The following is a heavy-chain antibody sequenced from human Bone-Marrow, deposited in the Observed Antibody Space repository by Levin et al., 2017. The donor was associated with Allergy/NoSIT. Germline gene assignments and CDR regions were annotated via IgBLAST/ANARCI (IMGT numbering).Heavy chain of an antibody. CDR3: ARPSGSYFDY. V-gene: IGHV3-33*01. J-gene: IGHJ4*02. Sequence: GESLKISCAASGFTFSSYGMHWVRQAPGKGLEWVAVIWYDGSNKYYADSVKGRFTISRDNSKNTLYLQMNSLRAEDTAVYYCARPSGSYFDYWGQGTLVTVSS. CDR2: IWYDGSNK. CDR1: GFTFSSYG. D-gene: IGHD3-10*01.